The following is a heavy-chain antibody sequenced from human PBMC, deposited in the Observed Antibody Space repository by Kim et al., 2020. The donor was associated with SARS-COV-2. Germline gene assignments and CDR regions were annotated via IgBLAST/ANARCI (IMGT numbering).Heavy chain of an antibody. J-gene: IGHJ4*02. V-gene: IGHV3-9*01. CDR1: GFTFDDYA. CDR3: AKDVAPGGVVVAAIKGDYFDY. D-gene: IGHD2-15*01. Sequence: GGSLRLSCAASGFTFDDYAMHWVRQAPGKGLEWVSGISWNSGSIGYADSVKGRFTISRDNAKNSLYLQMNSLRAEDTALYYCAKDVAPGGVVVAAIKGDYFDYWGQGTLVTVSS. CDR2: ISWNSGSI.